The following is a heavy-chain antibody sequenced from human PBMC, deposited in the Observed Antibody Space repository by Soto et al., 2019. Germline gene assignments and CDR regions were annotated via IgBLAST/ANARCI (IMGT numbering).Heavy chain of an antibody. CDR3: AFDVKPGVVHFDN. CDR1: GGTFSTYT. CDR2: IIPLFGLP. V-gene: IGHV1-69*02. Sequence: QVQLVQSGAEVKKPGSSVKVSCKVSGGTFSTYTISWVRQAPGQGLEWMGRIIPLFGLPNHAQKFQGRVTITADKSTNTSYLEMTGLRSEDTAVYYCAFDVKPGVVHFDNWGQGTLVTVPS. D-gene: IGHD2-21*01. J-gene: IGHJ4*02.